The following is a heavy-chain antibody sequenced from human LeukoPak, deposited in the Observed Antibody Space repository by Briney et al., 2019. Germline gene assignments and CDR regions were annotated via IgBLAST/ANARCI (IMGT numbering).Heavy chain of an antibody. CDR1: GGTFSSYA. D-gene: IGHD6-6*01. J-gene: IGHJ3*02. V-gene: IGHV1-69*06. Sequence: ASVKVSCKASGGTFSSYAISWVRQAPGQGLEWMGGIIPIFGTANYAQKFQGRVTITADKSTSTAYMELSSLRSEDTAVYYCARAAAYSSSPDAFDIWGQGTMVTVSS. CDR3: ARAAAYSSSPDAFDI. CDR2: IIPIFGTA.